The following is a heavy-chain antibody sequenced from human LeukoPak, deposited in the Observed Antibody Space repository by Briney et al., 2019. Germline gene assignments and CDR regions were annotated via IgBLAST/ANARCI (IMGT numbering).Heavy chain of an antibody. V-gene: IGHV4-34*01. J-gene: IGHJ5*02. CDR2: ISQSGST. CDR1: GGSFSGYY. CDR3: ARGGGYNWFDP. Sequence: PSETLSLSCDVYGGSFSGYYWSWIRQPPGKGLEWIGEISQSGSTNYNSSLNSRVTISVDTSKNQFSLKLTSVTADTAVYYCARGGGYNWFDPWGQGTLVTVS.